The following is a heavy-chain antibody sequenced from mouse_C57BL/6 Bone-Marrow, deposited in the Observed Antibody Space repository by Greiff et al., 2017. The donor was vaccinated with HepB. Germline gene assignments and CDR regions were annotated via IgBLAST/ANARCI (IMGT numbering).Heavy chain of an antibody. Sequence: QVQLQQSGAELARPGASVKLSCKASGYTFTSYGISWVKQRPGQGLEWIGEIYPRSGNTYYNEKFKGKATLTADKSSSTAYMELRSLTSEDSAVYFCARSGGWLLTMDYWGQGTSVTVSS. CDR2: IYPRSGNT. J-gene: IGHJ4*01. V-gene: IGHV1-81*01. D-gene: IGHD2-3*01. CDR3: ARSGGWLLTMDY. CDR1: GYTFTSYG.